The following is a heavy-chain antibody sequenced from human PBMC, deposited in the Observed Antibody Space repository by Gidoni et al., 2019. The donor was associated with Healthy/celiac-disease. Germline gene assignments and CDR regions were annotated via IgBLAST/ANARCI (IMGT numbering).Heavy chain of an antibody. CDR1: GGSISSSSYY. D-gene: IGHD4-4*01. Sequence: QLQLQESGPGLVKPSATLSLTCTVSGGSISSSSYYWGWIRQPPGKGLEWIGSIYYSGSTYYDPSLKSRVTISVDTSKNQFALKLSSVTAADTAVYYCARQLPRYSNYEVRWFDPWGQGTLVTVSS. J-gene: IGHJ5*02. CDR2: IYYSGST. CDR3: ARQLPRYSNYEVRWFDP. V-gene: IGHV4-39*01.